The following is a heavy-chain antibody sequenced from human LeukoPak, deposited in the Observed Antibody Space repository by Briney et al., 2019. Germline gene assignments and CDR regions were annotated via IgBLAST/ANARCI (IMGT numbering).Heavy chain of an antibody. Sequence: PSETLSLTCTVSGGSISSGGYYWSWIRQHPGKGLEWIGYIYYSGSTNYNPSLKSRVTISVDTSKNQFSLKLSSVTAADTAVYYCAREAVHVLDAFDIWGQGTMVTVSS. CDR1: GGSISSGGYY. CDR2: IYYSGST. J-gene: IGHJ3*02. CDR3: AREAVHVLDAFDI. V-gene: IGHV4-61*08. D-gene: IGHD6-19*01.